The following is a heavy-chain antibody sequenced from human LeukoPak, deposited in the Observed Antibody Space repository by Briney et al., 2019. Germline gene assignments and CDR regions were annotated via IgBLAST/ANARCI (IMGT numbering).Heavy chain of an antibody. J-gene: IGHJ3*02. V-gene: IGHV3-73*01. CDR1: GFTFSGSA. Sequence: GGSLRLSCAASGFTFSGSAMYWVRQASGKGLEWLGRIRSKANSYATVYAASVKGRFTISRDDSKNTAYLQMNSLKTEDTAVYYCTRINRPTTVYAFDIWGQGTMVTVSS. D-gene: IGHD4-17*01. CDR2: IRSKANSYAT. CDR3: TRINRPTTVYAFDI.